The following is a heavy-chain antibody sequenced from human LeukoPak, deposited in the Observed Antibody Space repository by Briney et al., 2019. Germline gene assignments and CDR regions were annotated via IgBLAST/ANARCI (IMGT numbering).Heavy chain of an antibody. CDR2: IIPIFGTA. CDR1: GGTFSSYA. J-gene: IGHJ6*02. D-gene: IGHD2-15*01. CDR3: ATGRYCSGGSCYSDNYYYYYGMDV. Sequence: GASVKVSCKASGGTFSSYAISWVRQAPGQGLEWMGGIIPIFGTANYAQKFQGRVTITADESTSTAYMELSSLRSEDTAVYYCATGRYCSGGSCYSDNYYYYYGMDVWGQGTTVTVSS. V-gene: IGHV1-69*13.